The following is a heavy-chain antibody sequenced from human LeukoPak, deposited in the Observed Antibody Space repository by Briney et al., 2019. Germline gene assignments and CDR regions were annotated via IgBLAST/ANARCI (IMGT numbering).Heavy chain of an antibody. J-gene: IGHJ1*01. CDR2: IYQSGST. Sequence: SETLSLTCTVSGYSIISGYYWGWIRQPPGKGLEWIGSIYQSGSTYYNPSLKSRVTISVDTSSNQFSLRLSSVTAADTAVYYCARAGFPYDINGYYTAWGQGTLVTVSA. CDR1: GYSIISGYY. V-gene: IGHV4-38-2*02. D-gene: IGHD3-22*01. CDR3: ARAGFPYDINGYYTA.